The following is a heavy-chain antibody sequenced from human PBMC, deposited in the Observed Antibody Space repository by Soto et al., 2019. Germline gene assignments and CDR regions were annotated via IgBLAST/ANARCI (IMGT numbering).Heavy chain of an antibody. V-gene: IGHV1-3*01. J-gene: IGHJ4*02. CDR2: INAGNGNT. Sequence: QVQLVQSGAEVKKPGASVKVSCKASGYTFTSYAMHWVRQAPGQRLEWMGWINAGNGNTKYSQKFQGRVTITRDTSASTAYMELSSLRSEDTAVYYCSRSIVVVTALDYLGQGTLVTVSS. D-gene: IGHD2-21*02. CDR3: SRSIVVVTALDY. CDR1: GYTFTSYA.